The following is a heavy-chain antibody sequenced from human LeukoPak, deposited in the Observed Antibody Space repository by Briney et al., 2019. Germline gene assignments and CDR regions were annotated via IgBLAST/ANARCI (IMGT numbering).Heavy chain of an antibody. V-gene: IGHV1-18*01. CDR3: ARDGTDIVVVVAAAGPFDP. CDR2: ISAYNGNT. D-gene: IGHD2-15*01. J-gene: IGHJ5*02. Sequence: ASVKVSCKASGYTFTSYGISWVRQAPGQGLEWMGWISAYNGNTNYAQKLQGRVNMTTDTSTSTAYMELRSLRSDDTAVYYCARDGTDIVVVVAAAGPFDPWGQGTLVTVSS. CDR1: GYTFTSYG.